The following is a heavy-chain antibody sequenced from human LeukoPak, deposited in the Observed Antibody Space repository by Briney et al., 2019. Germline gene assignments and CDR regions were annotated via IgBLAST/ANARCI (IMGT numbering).Heavy chain of an antibody. CDR3: ARDNGYSYGYVDY. J-gene: IGHJ4*02. Sequence: PGGSLRLSCAASGFTFSSFPMSWVRQAPGKGLEWVSSISSSSNYIYYGDSVKGRFTISRDNAKNSLFLQMNSLRAEDTAVYYCARDNGYSYGYVDYWGQGTLVTVSS. V-gene: IGHV3-21*01. CDR2: ISSSSNYI. CDR1: GFTFSSFP. D-gene: IGHD5-18*01.